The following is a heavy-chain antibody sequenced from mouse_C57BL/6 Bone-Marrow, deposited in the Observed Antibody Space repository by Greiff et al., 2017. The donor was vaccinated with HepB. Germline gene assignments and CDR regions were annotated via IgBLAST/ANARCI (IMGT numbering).Heavy chain of an antibody. V-gene: IGHV1-82*01. Sequence: QVQLQQSGPELVKPGASVKISCKASGYAFSSSWMNWVKQRPGKGLEWIGRIYPGDGDTNYNGKFKGKATLTADKSSSTAYMQLSSLTSEDSAVYFCARRGRWLLDYWGQGTSVTVSS. CDR2: IYPGDGDT. D-gene: IGHD1-1*02. J-gene: IGHJ4*01. CDR3: ARRGRWLLDY. CDR1: GYAFSSSW.